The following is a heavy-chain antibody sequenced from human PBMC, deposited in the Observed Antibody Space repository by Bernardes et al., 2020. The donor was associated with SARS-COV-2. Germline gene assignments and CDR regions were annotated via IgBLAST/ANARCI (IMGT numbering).Heavy chain of an antibody. CDR2: IYYTGSI. CDR1: GGSINSYY. D-gene: IGHD3-16*01. J-gene: IGHJ6*02. CDR3: ARDQGLTRDGGRGMDV. Sequence: SETLSLTCNVSGGSINSYYWSWIRQPPGKGLEWIGYIYYTGSISYNPSLKSRVSISVDTSKKQVSLKLDSVTAADTAVYYCARDQGLTRDGGRGMDVWGQGTTVIVSS. V-gene: IGHV4-59*01.